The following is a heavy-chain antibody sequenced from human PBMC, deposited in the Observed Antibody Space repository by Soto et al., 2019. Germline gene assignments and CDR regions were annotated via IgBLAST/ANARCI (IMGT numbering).Heavy chain of an antibody. CDR1: GFTFSSYA. CDR3: ARDRRARFPDAFDI. D-gene: IGHD3-16*01. Sequence: GGSLRLSCAASGFTFSSYAMHWVRQAPGKGLEWVAVISYDGSNKYYADSVKGRFTISRDNSKNTLYLQMNSLRAEDTAVYYCARDRRARFPDAFDIWGQGTMVTVSS. J-gene: IGHJ3*02. CDR2: ISYDGSNK. V-gene: IGHV3-30*04.